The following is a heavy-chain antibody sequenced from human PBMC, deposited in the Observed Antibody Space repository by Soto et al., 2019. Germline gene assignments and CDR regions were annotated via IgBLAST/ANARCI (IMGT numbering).Heavy chain of an antibody. CDR1: GFTFSSYS. Sequence: LSLTCAASGFTFSSYSMNWVRQAPGKGLEWVSYISSSSSTIYYADSVKGRFTISRDNAKNSLYLQMNSLRDEDTAVYYCARDLIVPATAGDYWGQGTLVTVSS. CDR3: ARDLIVPATAGDY. J-gene: IGHJ4*02. CDR2: ISSSSSTI. V-gene: IGHV3-48*02. D-gene: IGHD2-2*01.